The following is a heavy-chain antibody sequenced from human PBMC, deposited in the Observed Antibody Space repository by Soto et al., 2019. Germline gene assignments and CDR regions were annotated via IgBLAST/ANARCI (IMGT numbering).Heavy chain of an antibody. Sequence: PSETLSLTCTVSGGSISSYYWSWIRQPPGKGLEWIGYIYYSGSTNYNPSLKSRVTISVDTSKNQFSLKLSSVTAADTAVYYCARVNPRYYYYGIDVWGQGTTVTVSS. J-gene: IGHJ6*02. CDR3: ARVNPRYYYYGIDV. CDR1: GGSISSYY. CDR2: IYYSGST. V-gene: IGHV4-59*01.